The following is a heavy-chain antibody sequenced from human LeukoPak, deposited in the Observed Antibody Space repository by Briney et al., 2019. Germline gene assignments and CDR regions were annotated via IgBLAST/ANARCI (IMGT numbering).Heavy chain of an antibody. CDR1: GFTFISYW. V-gene: IGHV3-7*01. D-gene: IGHD2-21*02. CDR3: ARDFVVVTALFDY. CDR2: IKQDGSEK. J-gene: IGHJ4*02. Sequence: PGGSLRLSCAASGFTFISYWMSWVRQAPGKGLEWLANIKQDGSEKYYVDSVKGRFTISRDNAKNALYLQMNSLRAEDTAVYYCARDFVVVTALFDYWGQGTLVTVSS.